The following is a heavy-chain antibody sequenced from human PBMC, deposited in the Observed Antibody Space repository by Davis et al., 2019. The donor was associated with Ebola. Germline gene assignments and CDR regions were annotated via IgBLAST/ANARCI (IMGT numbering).Heavy chain of an antibody. Sequence: MPSETLSLTCTVSGGSISSSSYYWGWIRQPPGKGLEWIGSIYYSGSTHYNPSLKSRLTISVDTSKNQFSLKLSSVTAAETAVYYCARGKYSGYDLDYYYYYGMDVWGQGTTVTVSS. CDR3: ARGKYSGYDLDYYYYYGMDV. J-gene: IGHJ6*02. CDR1: GGSISSSSYY. V-gene: IGHV4-39*01. CDR2: IYYSGST. D-gene: IGHD5-12*01.